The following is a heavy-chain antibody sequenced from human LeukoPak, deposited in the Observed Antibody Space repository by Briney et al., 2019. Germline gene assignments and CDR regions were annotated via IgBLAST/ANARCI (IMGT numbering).Heavy chain of an antibody. Sequence: SETLSLTCTVSGGSISGSSYYWGWIRQPPGKGLEWIGSIYYSGSTYYNPSLKSRVTISVDTSKNQFSLKLNSVTATDTAVYYCARGLLTEDIVVVPAALSYYYYYGMDVWGQGTTVTVSS. D-gene: IGHD2-2*01. CDR3: ARGLLTEDIVVVPAALSYYYYYGMDV. J-gene: IGHJ6*02. CDR2: IYYSGST. V-gene: IGHV4-39*02. CDR1: GGSISGSSYY.